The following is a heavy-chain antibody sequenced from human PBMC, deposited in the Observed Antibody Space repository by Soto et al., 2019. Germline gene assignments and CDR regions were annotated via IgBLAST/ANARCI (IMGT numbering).Heavy chain of an antibody. CDR1: GLTFSSHA. CDR3: ANGPTIFGVVISYSFYYGLDV. J-gene: IGHJ6*02. V-gene: IGHV3-23*01. D-gene: IGHD3-3*01. CDR2: ISDSGGST. Sequence: EVQLLESGGGLVQFGGSLRLSCAASGLTFSSHAMSWVRQAPGKGLEWVSAISDSGGSTYYADSVKGRFTISRDNSKNTLFLQMNSLRAEDTAVYFCANGPTIFGVVISYSFYYGLDVWGQGTTVTVSS.